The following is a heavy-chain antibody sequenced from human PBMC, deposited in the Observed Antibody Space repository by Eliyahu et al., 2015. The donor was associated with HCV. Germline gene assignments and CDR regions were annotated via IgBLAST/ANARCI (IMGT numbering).Heavy chain of an antibody. CDR1: GGSISSSSPY. V-gene: IGHV4-39*07. CDR3: VRDSSAWSRDY. Sequence: QLQLQESGPGLVKPSETLSLTCTVSGGSISSSSPYWGWIRQPPGKGPEWIGSIQYGGTTYYNPSLKGRVTISLDTSNNQFSLDVSSVTAADTAIYYCVRDSSAWSRDYWGQGTLVTVSS. J-gene: IGHJ4*02. CDR2: IQYGGTT. D-gene: IGHD2-8*02.